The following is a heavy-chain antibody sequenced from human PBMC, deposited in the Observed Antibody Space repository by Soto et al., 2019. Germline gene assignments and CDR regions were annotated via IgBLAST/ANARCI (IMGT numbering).Heavy chain of an antibody. Sequence: DVELSESGGGLVQPGGSLSLSGAASGFNFRSYAMSCVRRAPGKGLELVSAISGSGGTSYFADSVRGRFTISRDNSKNTLYLQLSSLRVEDTAEYFCAKGRGSSWTIDYWGHGTLVTVSS. CDR3: AKGRGSSWTIDY. V-gene: IGHV3-23*01. CDR1: GFNFRSYA. CDR2: ISGSGGTS. D-gene: IGHD6-13*01. J-gene: IGHJ4*01.